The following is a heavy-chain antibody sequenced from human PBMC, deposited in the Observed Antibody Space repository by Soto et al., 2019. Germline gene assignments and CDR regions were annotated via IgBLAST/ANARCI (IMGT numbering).Heavy chain of an antibody. J-gene: IGHJ4*02. CDR1: GGSISSGGYY. Sequence: SETLSLTCTVSGGSISSGGYYWSWIRQHPGKGLEWIGYIYYSGSTYYNPSLKSRVTISVDTSKNQFSLKLSSVTAADTAVYYCARDATKATTPIWGQGTLVTVSS. CDR3: ARDATKATTPI. V-gene: IGHV4-31*03. CDR2: IYYSGST. D-gene: IGHD4-17*01.